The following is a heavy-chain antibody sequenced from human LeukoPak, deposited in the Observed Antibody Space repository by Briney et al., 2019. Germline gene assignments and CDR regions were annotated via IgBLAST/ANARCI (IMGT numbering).Heavy chain of an antibody. CDR3: ATVSSSWYYFDY. CDR2: IKQDGTEK. D-gene: IGHD6-13*01. V-gene: IGHV3-7*01. Sequence: PGGSLRLSCAASGFTFSSYWMSWVRQAPGKGLEWVANIKQDGTEKYYVDSVKGRFTISRDNAKSSLFLQMNSLRAEDTAVYYCATVSSSWYYFDYWGQGTLVTVSS. CDR1: GFTFSSYW. J-gene: IGHJ4*02.